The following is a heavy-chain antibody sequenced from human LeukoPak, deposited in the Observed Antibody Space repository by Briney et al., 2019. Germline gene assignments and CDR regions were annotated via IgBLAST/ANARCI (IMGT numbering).Heavy chain of an antibody. V-gene: IGHV1-46*03. CDR2: INPSGGST. Sequence: ASVKVSCKASGYTLTSNYIHWVRQAPGQGLEWMGIINPSGGSTTYAQKFQGRVTMIRDTSTSTVYMELTSLRSEDTAVYYCAKGRSDFFAYYYYLDVWGKGTTVTVSS. D-gene: IGHD2-21*02. CDR3: AKGRSDFFAYYYYLDV. CDR1: GYTLTSNY. J-gene: IGHJ6*03.